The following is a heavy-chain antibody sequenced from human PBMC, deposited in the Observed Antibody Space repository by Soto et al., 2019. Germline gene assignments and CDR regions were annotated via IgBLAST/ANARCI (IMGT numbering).Heavy chain of an antibody. CDR3: ARTYWSGWGRRLFDS. Sequence: PGESLKISCKGSGYNFTSYWVAWVRQMPGEGLEWMGIIYPGDSDTRYSPSFQGQVTISADKSISTAFLQWSRLKASDTAIFYCARTYWSGWGRRLFDSWGQGALVTVSS. J-gene: IGHJ4*02. CDR2: IYPGDSDT. V-gene: IGHV5-51*01. D-gene: IGHD3-3*01. CDR1: GYNFTSYW.